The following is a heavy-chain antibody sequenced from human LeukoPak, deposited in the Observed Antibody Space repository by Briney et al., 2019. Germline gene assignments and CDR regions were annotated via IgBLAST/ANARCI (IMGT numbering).Heavy chain of an antibody. D-gene: IGHD6-19*01. CDR2: ISSSSSYI. V-gene: IGHV3-21*01. CDR3: ARDIAVAGYYYYYYMDV. J-gene: IGHJ6*03. Sequence: GSLRLSCAASGFTFSSYSMNWVRQAPGKGLEWVSSISSSSSYIYYADSVKGRFTISRDNAKNSLYLQMNSLRAEDTAVYYCARDIAVAGYYYYYYMDVWGKGTTVTVSS. CDR1: GFTFSSYS.